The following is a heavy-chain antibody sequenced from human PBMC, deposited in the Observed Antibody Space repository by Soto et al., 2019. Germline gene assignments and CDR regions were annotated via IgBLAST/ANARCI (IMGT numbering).Heavy chain of an antibody. CDR2: ISGSGGST. Sequence: EVQLLESGGGLVQPGGSLRLSCAASGFTFSSYAMSWVRQAPGKGLEWVSAISGSGGSTYYADSVQGRFTISRDNSKNTLYLQMNSRRAEDTAVYYCAKIGVVIIPVYYFDYWGQGTLVTVSS. V-gene: IGHV3-23*01. J-gene: IGHJ4*02. CDR3: AKIGVVIIPVYYFDY. D-gene: IGHD3-3*01. CDR1: GFTFSSYA.